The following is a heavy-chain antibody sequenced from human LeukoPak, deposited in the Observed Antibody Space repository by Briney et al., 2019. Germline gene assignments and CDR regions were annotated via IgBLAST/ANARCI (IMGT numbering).Heavy chain of an antibody. D-gene: IGHD3-9*01. V-gene: IGHV3-30*18. Sequence: GGSLRLSCAASGFTFSGYGMHWVRQAPGKGLEWVAVISYDGSNKYYADSVKGRFTISRDNSKNTLYLQMNSLRAEDTAVYYCAKDYDILTGYSNVGYWGQGTLVTVSS. CDR2: ISYDGSNK. CDR1: GFTFSGYG. CDR3: AKDYDILTGYSNVGY. J-gene: IGHJ4*02.